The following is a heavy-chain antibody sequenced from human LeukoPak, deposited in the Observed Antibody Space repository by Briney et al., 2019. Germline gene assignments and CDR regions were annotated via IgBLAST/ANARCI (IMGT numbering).Heavy chain of an antibody. V-gene: IGHV3-30*02. J-gene: IGHJ4*02. CDR1: GFTFSIYG. CDR3: TALTTD. CDR2: IRYDGSNK. D-gene: IGHD3-3*01. Sequence: TGGSLRLTCAASGFTFSIYGMHWVRQAPGKGLEWVAFIRYDGSNKYYADSVKGRFTISRDNSKNTLYLQMNSLRAEDTAVYYCTALTTDWGQGTLVTVSS.